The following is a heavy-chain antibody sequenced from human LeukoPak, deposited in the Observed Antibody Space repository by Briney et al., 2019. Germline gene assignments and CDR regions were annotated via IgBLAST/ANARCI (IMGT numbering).Heavy chain of an antibody. CDR2: ISYSGST. D-gene: IGHD2-2*01. CDR1: GGSITSYY. V-gene: IGHV4-59*01. Sequence: SETLSLTCTVSGGSITSYYWSWIRQPPGKRLEWIGYISYSGSTNYNPSLKSRVTISVDTSKNLFSLKLSSVTAADTAVYYCASGGYCSSTSCYPNWFDPWGPGTLVTVSS. CDR3: ASGGYCSSTSCYPNWFDP. J-gene: IGHJ5*02.